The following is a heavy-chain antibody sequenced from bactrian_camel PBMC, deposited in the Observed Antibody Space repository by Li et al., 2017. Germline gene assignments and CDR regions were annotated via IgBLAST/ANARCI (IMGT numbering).Heavy chain of an antibody. J-gene: IGHJ4*01. V-gene: IGHV3S1*01. D-gene: IGHD2*01. Sequence: HVQLVESGGGLVQPGGSLRLSCAAAGFGFSSYWMYWVRQAPGKGLEWVSAINTGGGTTYYTDSVKGRFIISRDNAKNTVFLQMNSLKPEDTAVYYCVFPEVVAGREDRGTQVTVS. CDR2: INTGGGTT. CDR1: GFGFSSYW.